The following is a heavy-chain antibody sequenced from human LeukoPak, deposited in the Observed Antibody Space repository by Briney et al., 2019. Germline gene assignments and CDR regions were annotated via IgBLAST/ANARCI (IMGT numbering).Heavy chain of an antibody. CDR1: GYSISSSNW. CDR3: ARSRAFNSGAFDP. CDR2: IYYSGSI. D-gene: IGHD1-26*01. Sequence: PSETLSLTCAVSGYSISSSNWWGWIRQPPGKGLEWIGYIYYSGSIYYNPSLKSRVTMSVDTSKNQFSLKLSSVTAMDTAVYYCARSRAFNSGAFDPWGQGSLVTVSS. J-gene: IGHJ5*02. V-gene: IGHV4-28*05.